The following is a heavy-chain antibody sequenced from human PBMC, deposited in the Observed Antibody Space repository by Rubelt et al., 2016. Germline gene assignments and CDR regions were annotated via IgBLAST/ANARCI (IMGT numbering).Heavy chain of an antibody. CDR1: GGTFSSYA. CDR2: IIPILGIV. J-gene: IGHJ4*02. V-gene: IGHV1-69*04. Sequence: QVQLVQSGAEVKKPGSSVKVSCKASGGTFSSYAISWVRQAPGQGLEWMGRIIPILGIVNYGQKLQGRVTITADKATRTDYMELSSLRSEDTAVDYCARSYSSSSFDYWGQGTLVTVSA. CDR3: ARSYSSSSFDY. D-gene: IGHD6-6*01.